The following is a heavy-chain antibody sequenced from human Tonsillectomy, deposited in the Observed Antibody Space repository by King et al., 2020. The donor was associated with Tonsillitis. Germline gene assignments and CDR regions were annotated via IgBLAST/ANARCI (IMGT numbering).Heavy chain of an antibody. J-gene: IGHJ4*02. CDR3: ATGPWELDY. CDR2: INQYGGDT. V-gene: IGHV3-7*03. CDR1: GFTFSSYW. D-gene: IGHD1-1*01. Sequence: VQLVESGGGLVQPGGSLRLSCAASGFTFSSYWMVWVRQAPGKGLEWVASINQYGGDTYYVDSVKGRFTISRDNAKKSVFLQMNSLTADDTAVYYCATGPWELDYWGQGPLVTVSS.